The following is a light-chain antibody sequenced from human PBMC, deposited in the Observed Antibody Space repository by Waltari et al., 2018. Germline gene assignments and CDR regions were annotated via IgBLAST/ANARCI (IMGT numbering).Light chain of an antibody. CDR2: LVS. CDR1: QSLLHSSGNTF. J-gene: IGKJ1*01. Sequence: DIVMTQSPLSLPVTPGDPASISCRSSQSLLHSSGNTFLDWYVQKPGQAPQLLIYLVSNRASGVPDRFSGSGSGTDFTLKISRVEAEDVGLYYCMQARQTPWTFGQGTKVEIK. CDR3: MQARQTPWT. V-gene: IGKV2-28*01.